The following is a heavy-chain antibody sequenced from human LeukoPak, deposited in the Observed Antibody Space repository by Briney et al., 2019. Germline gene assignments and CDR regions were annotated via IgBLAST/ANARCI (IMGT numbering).Heavy chain of an antibody. CDR2: IYYSGST. Sequence: SETLSLTCTVSGGSISSYYWSWIRQPPGKGLEWIGYIYYSGSTNYNPSLKSRVTMSVDTSKNQFSLKLSSVTAADTAVYYCARDRGTWNDDGFDYWGRGTLVTVSS. V-gene: IGHV4-59*12. J-gene: IGHJ4*02. CDR1: GGSISSYY. CDR3: ARDRGTWNDDGFDY. D-gene: IGHD1-1*01.